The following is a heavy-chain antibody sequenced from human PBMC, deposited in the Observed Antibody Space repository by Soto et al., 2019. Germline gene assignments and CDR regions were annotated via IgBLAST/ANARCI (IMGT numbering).Heavy chain of an antibody. D-gene: IGHD2-15*01. CDR3: ARLGYCSGGSCRRGNWFDP. CDR1: GDTFTSYE. CDR2: MNPNSGNT. J-gene: IGHJ5*02. Sequence: ASVKVSCKASGDTFTSYEINWVRQATGQGLEWMGWMNPNSGNTGYAQKFQGRVTMTRNTSISTGYMELSSLRPEDTAVYYCARLGYCSGGSCRRGNWFDPWGQGTLVTVSS. V-gene: IGHV1-8*01.